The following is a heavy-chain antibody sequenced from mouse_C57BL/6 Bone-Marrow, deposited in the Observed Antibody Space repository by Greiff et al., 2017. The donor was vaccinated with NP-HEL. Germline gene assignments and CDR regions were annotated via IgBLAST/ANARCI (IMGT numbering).Heavy chain of an antibody. V-gene: IGHV14-4*01. CDR2: IDPENGDT. J-gene: IGHJ2*01. CDR3: TTVYYGSSYGIY. CDR1: GFNIKDDY. D-gene: IGHD1-1*01. Sequence: EVQLQQSGAELVRPGASVKLSCTASGFNIKDDYMPWVKQRPEQGLEWIGWIDPENGDTEYASKFQGKATITADTSSNTAYLQLSSLTSEDTAVYYCTTVYYGSSYGIYWGQGTTLTVSS.